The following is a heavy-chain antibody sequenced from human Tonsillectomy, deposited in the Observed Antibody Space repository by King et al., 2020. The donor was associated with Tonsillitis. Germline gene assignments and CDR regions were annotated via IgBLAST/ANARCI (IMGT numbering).Heavy chain of an antibody. J-gene: IGHJ6*02. CDR2: ISYSGNT. CDR3: ARAGHYYNYGLDV. V-gene: IGHV4-30-4*07. Sequence: QLQESGPGLVKPSQTLSLTCAVSGDSISSGAYSWSWIRQPPGKGMEWIGSISYSGNTNYNASLKSRLTISVDTSKNQLSLKVNSGTAADTAVYYCARAGHYYNYGLDVWGQGTTVTVSS. CDR1: GDSISSGAYS.